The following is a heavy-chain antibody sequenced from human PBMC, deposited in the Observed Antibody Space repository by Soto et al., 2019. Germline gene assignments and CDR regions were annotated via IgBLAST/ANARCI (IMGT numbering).Heavy chain of an antibody. CDR1: GFTFRNYG. Sequence: QVQLVESGGGVVQPGRSLTLSCAASGFTFRNYGMHWVRQAPGKGLEWVAVILNDGSNRYHADSVKDRFTISRDNSKNTLYLQMNSLRDEETAGYYWARDDEYSGNGMDVWGQGTTVTVS. V-gene: IGHV3-33*01. CDR3: ARDDEYSGNGMDV. CDR2: ILNDGSNR. D-gene: IGHD3-10*01. J-gene: IGHJ6*02.